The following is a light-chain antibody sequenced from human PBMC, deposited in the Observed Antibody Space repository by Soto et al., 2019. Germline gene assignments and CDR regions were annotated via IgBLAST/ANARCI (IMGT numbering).Light chain of an antibody. CDR1: QSVSNSY. CDR3: QQYYDWPIT. Sequence: EIVLTQSPGTLSLSPGERTTLSCRASQSVSNSYLAWYQQKPGQAPRLLIYGASTRATGFPDRFSGSGSGTEFTLTISSLHSEDFAVYYCQQYYDWPITFGQGTRLEIK. V-gene: IGKV3-15*01. CDR2: GAS. J-gene: IGKJ5*01.